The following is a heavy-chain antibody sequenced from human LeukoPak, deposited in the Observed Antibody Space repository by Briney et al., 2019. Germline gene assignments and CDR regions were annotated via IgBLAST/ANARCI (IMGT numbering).Heavy chain of an antibody. CDR2: IWYDGSNK. D-gene: IGHD3-22*01. CDR1: GFTFSSYG. CDR3: ARDSGSGYYYVG. J-gene: IGHJ4*02. Sequence: GGSLPLSCAASGFTFSSYGMHWVRQAPGKGLEWVAVIWYDGSNKYYADSVKGRFTISRDNSKNTLYLQMNSLRAEDTAVYYCARDSGSGYYYVGWGQGTLVTVSS. V-gene: IGHV3-33*01.